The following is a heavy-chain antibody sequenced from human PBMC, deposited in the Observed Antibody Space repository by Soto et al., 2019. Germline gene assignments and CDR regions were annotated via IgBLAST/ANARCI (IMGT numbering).Heavy chain of an antibody. CDR3: ARGGDTTKVDF. D-gene: IGHD3-16*01. V-gene: IGHV4-31*03. CDR2: MYNSGST. J-gene: IGHJ4*02. Sequence: QVQLQESGPGLVKPSQTLSLTCTVSGDSISSGGYRWSWIRQHPGEGLEWIGFMYNSGSTSYNPSLDRRATISVDTSTNQFSLNLRSVTAADTAVYYCARGGDTTKVDFWGQGTLVTVSS. CDR1: GDSISSGGYR.